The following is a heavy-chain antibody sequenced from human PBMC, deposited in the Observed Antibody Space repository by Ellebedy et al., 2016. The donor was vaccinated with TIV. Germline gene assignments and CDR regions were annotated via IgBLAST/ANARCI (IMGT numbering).Heavy chain of an antibody. CDR3: AREPAAGTTPFDH. V-gene: IGHV4-59*01. Sequence: SETLSLTCTVSGGSISSYYWSWIRQPPGKGLEWIGYIYYSGNTNYNPSLKSRVAISIDTSKNQFYLKLTSVTAADTAVYYCAREPAAGTTPFDHWGQGTLVTVSS. D-gene: IGHD6-13*01. CDR1: GGSISSYY. CDR2: IYYSGNT. J-gene: IGHJ4*02.